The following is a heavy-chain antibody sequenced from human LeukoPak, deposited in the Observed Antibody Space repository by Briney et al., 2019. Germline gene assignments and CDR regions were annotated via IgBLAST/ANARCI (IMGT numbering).Heavy chain of an antibody. Sequence: SETLSLTCTVSGGSISSSSYYWGWLRQPPGKGLEWIGSIYYSGSTYYNPSLKSRVTISVDTSKNQFSLKLSSVTAADTAVYYCARVDTAMVFNWFDPWGQGTLVTVSS. V-gene: IGHV4-39*07. CDR3: ARVDTAMVFNWFDP. D-gene: IGHD5-18*01. J-gene: IGHJ5*02. CDR1: GGSISSSSYY. CDR2: IYYSGST.